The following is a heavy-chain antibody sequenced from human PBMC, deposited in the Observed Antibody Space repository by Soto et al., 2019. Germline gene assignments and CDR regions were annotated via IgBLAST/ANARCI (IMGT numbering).Heavy chain of an antibody. J-gene: IGHJ4*02. CDR1: GYTLTDLS. D-gene: IGHD3-16*01. CDR3: ATDGGVF. V-gene: IGHV1-24*01. Sequence: QVQLVQSGTEVKKPGASVKVSCKVYGYTLTDLSMHWVRQAPGKGLEWMVGFDPKDGETIYAQNFQGRVTMTEDTSTDTAYMELSRLRSEDTAVYYCATDGGVFWGQGTLVTVSS. CDR2: FDPKDGET.